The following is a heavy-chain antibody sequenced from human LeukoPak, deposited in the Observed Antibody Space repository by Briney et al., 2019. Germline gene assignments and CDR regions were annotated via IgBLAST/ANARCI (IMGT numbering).Heavy chain of an antibody. D-gene: IGHD6-13*01. CDR3: TRSAGIDHYYFEC. J-gene: IGHJ4*02. Sequence: GGSLTLTCAASGFTFSNYGMHWVRQAAGKGLEWVAVIWYDGSNKYYADFVNGLFTISSDNSNNILYLQITVLTADDTAVYCWTRSAGIDHYYFECWGQVTMVSV. CDR1: GFTFSNYG. V-gene: IGHV3-33*01. CDR2: IWYDGSNK.